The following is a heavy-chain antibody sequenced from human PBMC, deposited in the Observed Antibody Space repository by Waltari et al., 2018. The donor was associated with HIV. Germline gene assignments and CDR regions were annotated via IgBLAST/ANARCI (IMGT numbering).Heavy chain of an antibody. D-gene: IGHD3-22*01. Sequence: EVQLVESGGGLVKPGGSLRLSCAASGFTFSTAWLSWVRQSPGKGLEWVGRIKSKTDGGTTDYAAPVKGRFTISRDDSKNTLNLQMNSLKTEDTAVYYCTTDRAYYDSGGYPLYYFDYWGQGTLVTVSS. J-gene: IGHJ4*02. V-gene: IGHV3-15*01. CDR1: GFTFSTAW. CDR2: IKSKTDGGTT. CDR3: TTDRAYYDSGGYPLYYFDY.